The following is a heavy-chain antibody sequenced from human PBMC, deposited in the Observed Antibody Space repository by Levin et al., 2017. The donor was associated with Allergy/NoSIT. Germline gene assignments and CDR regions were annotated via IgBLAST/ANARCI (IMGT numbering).Heavy chain of an antibody. CDR2: IYYSGST. D-gene: IGHD2-15*01. CDR3: ARHPANCSGGNCYWDSNWFDP. V-gene: IGHV4-39*01. Sequence: SETLSLTCSVSAGSISSSSYFWGWIRQPPGKGLEWIGSIYYSGSTYYNPSLRSRVTVSADMSKSQFSLKLTSVTAADTAVYYCARHPANCSGGNCYWDSNWFDPWGQGTLVTVSS. CDR1: AGSISSSSYF. J-gene: IGHJ5*02.